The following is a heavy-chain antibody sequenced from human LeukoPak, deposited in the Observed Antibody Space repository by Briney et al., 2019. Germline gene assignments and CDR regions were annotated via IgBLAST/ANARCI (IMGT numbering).Heavy chain of an antibody. D-gene: IGHD6-13*01. V-gene: IGHV3-7*01. CDR2: IKEDGSEK. CDR1: GFTFSNYW. J-gene: IGHJ4*02. CDR3: ASGRQLGY. Sequence: GGSLRLSCAASGFTFSNYWMSWVRQAPGKGLEWVANIKEDGSEKYYVDSVKGRFTISRDNARNSLYLQMNSLRAEDTAVYHCASGRQLGYWGQGTLVTVSS.